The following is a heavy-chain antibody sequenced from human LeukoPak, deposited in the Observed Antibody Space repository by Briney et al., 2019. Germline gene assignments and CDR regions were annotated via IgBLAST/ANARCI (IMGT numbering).Heavy chain of an antibody. J-gene: IGHJ6*03. Sequence: SETLSLTCTVSGGSISSGGYYWSWIRQHPGKGLEWIGYIYYSGSTYYNPSLKSRVTLSVDTSKNQFSLKLSSVTAADTAVYYCARARSLGCTNGVCIYYYYYMDVWGKGTTVTVSS. CDR2: IYYSGST. V-gene: IGHV4-31*03. CDR3: ARARSLGCTNGVCIYYYYYMDV. D-gene: IGHD2-8*01. CDR1: GGSISSGGYY.